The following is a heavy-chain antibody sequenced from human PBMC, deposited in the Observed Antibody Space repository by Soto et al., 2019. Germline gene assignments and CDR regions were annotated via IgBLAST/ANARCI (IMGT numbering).Heavy chain of an antibody. J-gene: IGHJ5*02. CDR1: GGSFSGYY. D-gene: IGHD1-1*01. V-gene: IGHV4-34*01. CDR2: INHRGST. CDR3: ATTNWNHNWFDP. Sequence: PSETLSLTCAVFGGSFSGYYWSWVRQPPGKGLEWIGDINHRGSTNYHPALKSRVTIPVQTSKNQFSLKLSSVTASDTAVYFCATTNWNHNWFDPWGQGTPATVSS.